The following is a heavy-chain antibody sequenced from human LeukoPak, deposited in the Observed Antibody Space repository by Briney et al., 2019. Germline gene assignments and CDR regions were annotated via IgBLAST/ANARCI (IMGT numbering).Heavy chain of an antibody. J-gene: IGHJ5*02. Sequence: PSETLSLTCAVSGGSISSGGYSWIWIRQPPGKDLEWIGYIYHSGSTYYNPSLKSRVTISVYRSKNQFSLKLSSVTAADTAVYYCARAPNYYGSGYSFDPWGQGTLVTVSS. CDR1: GGSISSGGYS. D-gene: IGHD3-10*01. V-gene: IGHV4-30-2*01. CDR2: IYHSGST. CDR3: ARAPNYYGSGYSFDP.